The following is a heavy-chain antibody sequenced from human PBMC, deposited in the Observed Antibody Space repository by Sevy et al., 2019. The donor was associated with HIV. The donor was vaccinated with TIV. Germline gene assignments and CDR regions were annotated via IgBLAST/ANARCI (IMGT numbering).Heavy chain of an antibody. Sequence: ASVKVSCKASGYTFTSYGISWVRQAPGQGLEWMGWISAYNGNTNYAQKLQGRVTMTTDTSTSTAYMELRSLRSDDTAVYYCARDRPDVCCTNGVCYLHDAFDIWGQGTMVTVSS. D-gene: IGHD2-8*01. CDR3: ARDRPDVCCTNGVCYLHDAFDI. J-gene: IGHJ3*02. V-gene: IGHV1-18*01. CDR2: ISAYNGNT. CDR1: GYTFTSYG.